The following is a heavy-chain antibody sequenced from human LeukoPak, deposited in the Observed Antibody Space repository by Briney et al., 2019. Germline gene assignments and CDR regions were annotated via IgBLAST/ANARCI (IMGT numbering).Heavy chain of an antibody. J-gene: IGHJ4*02. Sequence: GGSLRLSCSASGFVFSIYTMYWVRQAPGKGPEYVSTISGSGNGGSIYYADSVKGRFTISRDDSKSIVYLQMNGLRSEDTAVYYCVKDFGRIRGTPDSWGQGTLVTVSS. CDR2: ISGSGNGGSI. V-gene: IGHV3-64D*06. D-gene: IGHD1-1*01. CDR3: VKDFGRIRGTPDS. CDR1: GFVFSIYT.